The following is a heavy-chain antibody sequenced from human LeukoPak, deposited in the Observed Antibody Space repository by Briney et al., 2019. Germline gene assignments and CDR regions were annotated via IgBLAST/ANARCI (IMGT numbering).Heavy chain of an antibody. CDR3: VRDLNGDYYFDY. V-gene: IGHV1-2*02. J-gene: IGHJ4*02. D-gene: IGHD4-17*01. CDR2: INPNSGGT. Sequence: GASVKVSCKASGYTFTGYYMHWVRQAPGQGLEWMGWINPNSGGTNYAQKFQGRVTMTRDTSISTAYMELSRLRSDDTAVYYCVRDLNGDYYFDYWGQGTLVTVSS. CDR1: GYTFTGYY.